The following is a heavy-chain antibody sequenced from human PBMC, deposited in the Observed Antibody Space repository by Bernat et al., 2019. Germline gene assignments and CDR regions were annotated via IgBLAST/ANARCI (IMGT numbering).Heavy chain of an antibody. CDR3: AKAEYSSSSRHFDY. CDR1: GLTFSSYW. D-gene: IGHD6-6*01. V-gene: IGHV3-74*01. Sequence: EVQLVESGGGLVQPGGSLRLSCAASGLTFSSYWMHWVRQAPGKGLVWVSRVNSDGSSTSYADSVEGRFTVSRDNAKNTLYLQMNSLRAEDTAVYYCAKAEYSSSSRHFDYWGQGTLVTVSS. CDR2: VNSDGSST. J-gene: IGHJ4*02.